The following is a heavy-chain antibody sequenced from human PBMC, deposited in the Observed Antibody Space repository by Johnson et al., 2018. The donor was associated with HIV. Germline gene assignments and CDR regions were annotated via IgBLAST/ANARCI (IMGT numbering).Heavy chain of an antibody. CDR1: GFTFSSYA. J-gene: IGHJ3*02. V-gene: IGHV3-15*01. D-gene: IGHD1-14*01. CDR2: IKSKTDGGTT. Sequence: VQLVESGGGVVQPGGSLRLSCAASGFTFSSYAMHWVRQAPGKGLEWVGRIKSKTDGGTTDYAAPVKGRFTISRDDSKNTLYLQMNSLKTEDTAVYYCTTEIGFSSLPPPVGHAFDIWGQGTMVTVSS. CDR3: TTEIGFSSLPPPVGHAFDI.